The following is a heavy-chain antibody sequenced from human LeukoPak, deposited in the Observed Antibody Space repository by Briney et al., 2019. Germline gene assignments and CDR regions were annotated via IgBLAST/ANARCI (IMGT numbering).Heavy chain of an antibody. J-gene: IGHJ6*02. D-gene: IGHD7-27*01. CDR3: AKAGNWDQGYYYYGMDA. V-gene: IGHV3-23*01. Sequence: GGSLRLSCAASEFTFSSYSMNWVRQAPGKGLEWVSSISGNGGITYYADSLKGRFIISRDNSTNTLYLQMNGLRAEDTAIYYCAKAGNWDQGYYYYGMDAWGQGTTVTVS. CDR2: ISGNGGIT. CDR1: EFTFSSYS.